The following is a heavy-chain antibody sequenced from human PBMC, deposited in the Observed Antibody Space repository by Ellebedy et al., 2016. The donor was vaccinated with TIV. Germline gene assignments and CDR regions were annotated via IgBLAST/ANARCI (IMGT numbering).Heavy chain of an antibody. CDR1: GYTFTSYG. J-gene: IGHJ3*02. CDR3: ARASHIVVVTGYAFDI. D-gene: IGHD2-21*02. Sequence: AASVKVSCKASGYTFTSYGISWVRQAPGQGLEWMGWISAYNGNTNYAQKFQGRVTITADKSTSTAYMELSSLRSEDTAVYYCARASHIVVVTGYAFDIWGQGTMVTVSS. CDR2: ISAYNGNT. V-gene: IGHV1-18*01.